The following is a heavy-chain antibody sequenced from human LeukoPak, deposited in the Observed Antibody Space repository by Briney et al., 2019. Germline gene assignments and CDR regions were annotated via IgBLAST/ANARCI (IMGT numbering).Heavy chain of an antibody. CDR3: AKVASPTGYDFWSGYPDYMDV. D-gene: IGHD3-3*01. J-gene: IGHJ6*03. V-gene: IGHV3-30*02. CDR2: IRYDGSNK. Sequence: GGSLRLSCAASGFTFSSYGMHWVRQAPGKGLEWVAFIRYDGSNKYYADSVKGRFTISRDNSKNTLYLQMNSLRAEDTAVYYCAKVASPTGYDFWSGYPDYMDVWGKGTTVTVSS. CDR1: GFTFSSYG.